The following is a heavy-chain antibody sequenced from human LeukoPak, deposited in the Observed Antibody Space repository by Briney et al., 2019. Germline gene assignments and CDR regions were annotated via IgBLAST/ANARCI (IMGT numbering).Heavy chain of an antibody. V-gene: IGHV4-59*08. J-gene: IGHJ4*02. CDR1: GPSISSYY. D-gene: IGHD3-22*01. Sequence: SETLSLTCTVSGPSISSYYWSWLRQPPGKGLEGVGYIYNSASTNYNPSLKSRVTISVDTSNNQISLKLSSVTAADTAVYYCARSGRYYESSGYYYVVYWGQGTLVTVSS. CDR2: IYNSAST. CDR3: ARSGRYYESSGYYYVVY.